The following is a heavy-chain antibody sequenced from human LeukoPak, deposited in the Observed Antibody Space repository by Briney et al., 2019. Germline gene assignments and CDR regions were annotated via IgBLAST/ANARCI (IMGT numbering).Heavy chain of an antibody. CDR2: ISTSSSPI. CDR3: ARATSPYYDILTGYPVYAFDI. CDR1: GFTFSSYS. J-gene: IGHJ3*02. Sequence: GGSLRLSCAASGFTFSSYSMNWVRQAPGQGLEWISYISTSSSPIYYADSVKGRFTISRDNAKNSLYLQMNSLRAEDTAVYYCARATSPYYDILTGYPVYAFDIWGQGTMVTVSS. D-gene: IGHD3-9*01. V-gene: IGHV3-48*01.